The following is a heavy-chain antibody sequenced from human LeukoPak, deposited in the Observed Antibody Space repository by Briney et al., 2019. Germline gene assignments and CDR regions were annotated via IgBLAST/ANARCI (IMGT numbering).Heavy chain of an antibody. V-gene: IGHV3-21*01. CDR1: GFSFSSYT. CDR2: ISWSTNDI. D-gene: IGHD2-2*01. CDR3: ARDRQYQVLYSNYQYMDV. Sequence: GGSLRLSCAASGFSFSSYTMTWVRQAPGKGLEWVSSISWSTNDIYYADSVKGRFTISGDNVQNSLYLQMNSLRVEDTAVYYCARDRQYQVLYSNYQYMDVWGKGTTVIVSS. J-gene: IGHJ6*03.